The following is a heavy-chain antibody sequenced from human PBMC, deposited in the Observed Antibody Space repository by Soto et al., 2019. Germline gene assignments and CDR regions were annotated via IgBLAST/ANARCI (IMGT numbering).Heavy chain of an antibody. J-gene: IGHJ4*02. Sequence: SETLSLTCAVYGGSFSGYYWSWIRQPPGKGLEWIGEINHSGSTNYNPSLKSRVTISVDTSKNQFSLKLSSVTAADTAVYYCARGRIGVWGQGTLVTAPQ. CDR3: ARGRIGV. V-gene: IGHV4-34*01. D-gene: IGHD3-10*01. CDR2: INHSGST. CDR1: GGSFSGYY.